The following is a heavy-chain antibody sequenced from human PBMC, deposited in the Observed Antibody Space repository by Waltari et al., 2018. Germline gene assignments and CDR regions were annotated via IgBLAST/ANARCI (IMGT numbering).Heavy chain of an antibody. CDR3: VSGGWGFYFDY. J-gene: IGHJ4*02. CDR2: ISSITTYI. V-gene: IGHV3-21*01. CDR1: GFSFSSYS. D-gene: IGHD7-27*01. Sequence: EVQLVESGGGLVKPGGSLRLSCGASGFSFSSYSMNWVRQAPGKGLESVSSISSITTYIHYADSVKVRFTISRDNAKNSLYLQMNSLRVEDTAVYYCVSGGWGFYFDYWGQGTVVTVSS.